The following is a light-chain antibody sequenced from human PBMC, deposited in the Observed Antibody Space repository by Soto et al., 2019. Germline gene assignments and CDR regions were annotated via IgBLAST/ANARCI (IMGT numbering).Light chain of an antibody. Sequence: DIVLTQSPDSLAVSLGERATINCKSSQSVLYSSINKNYLAWYQQKPGQTPKLLIYWASTRESGVPDRFSGSGSGTDFTLTISSLQAEDVAVYYCQQYYSTPLFGQGTRLEIK. CDR1: QSVLYSSINKNY. J-gene: IGKJ5*01. CDR3: QQYYSTPL. CDR2: WAS. V-gene: IGKV4-1*01.